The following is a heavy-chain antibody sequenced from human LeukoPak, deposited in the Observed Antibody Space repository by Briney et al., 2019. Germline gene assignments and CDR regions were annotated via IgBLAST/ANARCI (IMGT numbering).Heavy chain of an antibody. V-gene: IGHV4-34*01. CDR2: INHSGST. CDR1: GGSFSGYY. J-gene: IGHJ4*02. CDR3: ARDRRGVIATATEFDY. D-gene: IGHD3-16*02. Sequence: SETLSLTCAVYGGSFSGYYWSWIRQPPGKGLEWIGEINHSGSTNYNPSLKSRVTISVDTSKNQFSLKLSSVTAADTAVYYCARDRRGVIATATEFDYWGQGTLVTVSS.